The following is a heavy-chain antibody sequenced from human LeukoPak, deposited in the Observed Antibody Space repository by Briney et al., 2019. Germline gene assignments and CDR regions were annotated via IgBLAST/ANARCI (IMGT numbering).Heavy chain of an antibody. Sequence: GGSLRLSCAASGFTFSSYWMHWVRQAPGKGLVWVSRINSDGSSTSHADSVKGRFTISRDNSTNMLYLQMNSLRADDTAVYFCAKWFCSTSTCYYDYWGQGTLVTVSS. CDR2: INSDGSST. V-gene: IGHV3-74*01. CDR3: AKWFCSTSTCYYDY. CDR1: GFTFSSYW. J-gene: IGHJ4*02. D-gene: IGHD3-22*01.